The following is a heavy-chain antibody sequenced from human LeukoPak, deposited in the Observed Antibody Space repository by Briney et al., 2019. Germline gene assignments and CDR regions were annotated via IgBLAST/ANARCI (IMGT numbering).Heavy chain of an antibody. CDR1: GFTFSSYG. V-gene: IGHV3-30*18. D-gene: IGHD2-2*01. Sequence: SGRSLRLSRAASGFTFSSYGMHWVRQAPGKGLEWVAVISYDGSNKYYADSVKGRFTISRDNSKNTLYLQMNSLRAEDTAVYYCAKDRIVVVPAATEPDGMDVWGQGTTVTVSS. CDR3: AKDRIVVVPAATEPDGMDV. J-gene: IGHJ6*02. CDR2: ISYDGSNK.